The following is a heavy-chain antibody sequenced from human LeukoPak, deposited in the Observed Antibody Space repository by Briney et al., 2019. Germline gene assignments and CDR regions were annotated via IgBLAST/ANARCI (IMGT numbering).Heavy chain of an antibody. J-gene: IGHJ4*02. Sequence: SETLSLTRTVSGGSISSYYWIWIRQPPGKGLEWIGYIYYRGRTNYNPSLKSRVTISVDTSKNQFSLKLSSVTAADTAVYYCARVLGCSTTSCYAAYIDSWGQGTLVTASS. V-gene: IGHV4-59*01. CDR3: ARVLGCSTTSCYAAYIDS. D-gene: IGHD2-2*01. CDR2: IYYRGRT. CDR1: GGSISSYY.